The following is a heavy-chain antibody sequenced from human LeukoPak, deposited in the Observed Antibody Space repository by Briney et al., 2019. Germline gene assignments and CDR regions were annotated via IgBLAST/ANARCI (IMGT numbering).Heavy chain of an antibody. V-gene: IGHV4-39*07. CDR2: INHSGST. J-gene: IGHJ3*02. Sequence: SETLSLTCTVSGGSISSGGYYWSWIRQHPGKGLEWIGEINHSGSTNYNPSLKSRVTISVDTSKNQFSLKLSSVTTADTAVYYCARGPDYYDSSGYLHAFDIWGQGTMVTVSS. CDR3: ARGPDYYDSSGYLHAFDI. CDR1: GGSISSGGYY. D-gene: IGHD3-22*01.